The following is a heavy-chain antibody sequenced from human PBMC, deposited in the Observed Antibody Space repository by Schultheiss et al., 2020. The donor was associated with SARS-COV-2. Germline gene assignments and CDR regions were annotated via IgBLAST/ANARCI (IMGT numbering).Heavy chain of an antibody. V-gene: IGHV1-2*02. CDR1: GYTFTSYD. D-gene: IGHD3-22*01. Sequence: ASVKVSCKASGYTFTSYDINWVRQATGQGLEWMGWMNPNSGGTNYAQKFQGRVTMTRDTSISTAYMELSRLRSDDTAVYYCARYYDSSGEVWGQGTTVTVSS. CDR3: ARYYDSSGEV. J-gene: IGHJ6*02. CDR2: MNPNSGGT.